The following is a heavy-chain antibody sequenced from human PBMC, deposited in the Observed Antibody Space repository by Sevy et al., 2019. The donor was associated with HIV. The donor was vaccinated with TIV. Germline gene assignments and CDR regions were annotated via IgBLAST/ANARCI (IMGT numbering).Heavy chain of an antibody. J-gene: IGHJ4*02. V-gene: IGHV3-23*01. CDR2: LSFGCGEL. CDR1: GFTFSKYS. CDR3: AREGCTKPHDY. Sequence: GGSLTLSCAASGFTFSKYSMSWVRQPPGKGLEWVSTLSFGCGELNYAASVKGRFTISRDKSKSSVYLQMNNLRPEDTAVYYCAREGCTKPHDYWGQGTLVTVS. D-gene: IGHD2-8*01.